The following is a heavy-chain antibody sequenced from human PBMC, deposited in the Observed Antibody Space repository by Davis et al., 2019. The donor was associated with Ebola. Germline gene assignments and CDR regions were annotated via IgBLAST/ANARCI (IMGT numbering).Heavy chain of an antibody. CDR2: IYYSGST. Sequence: MPSETLSLTCTVSGGSISSYYWSWIRQPPGKGLEWIGYIYYSGSTNYNPSLKSRVTISVDTSKNQFSLELSSVTAADTAVYYCARRGFWSGYGGWFDPWGQGTLVAVSS. CDR1: GGSISSYY. J-gene: IGHJ5*02. V-gene: IGHV4-59*01. D-gene: IGHD3-3*01. CDR3: ARRGFWSGYGGWFDP.